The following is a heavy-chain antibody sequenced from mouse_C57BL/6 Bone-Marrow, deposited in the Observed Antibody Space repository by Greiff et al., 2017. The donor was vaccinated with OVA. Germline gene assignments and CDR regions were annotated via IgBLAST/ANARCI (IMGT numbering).Heavy chain of an antibody. Sequence: VKLQQSGEELGKPGAAGKGAGKEGGCNRKDDERHGVKQRTEQGLEGIGRIDPEEGETKYAPKFQGKATITADTSSNTAYLQLSSLTSEDTAVYYCARVYYYTDYWGQGTPLAVSS. D-gene: IGHD1-1*01. V-gene: IGHV14-2*02. J-gene: IGHJ2*01. CDR3: ARVYYYTDY. CDR2: IDPEEGET. CDR1: GCNRKDDE.